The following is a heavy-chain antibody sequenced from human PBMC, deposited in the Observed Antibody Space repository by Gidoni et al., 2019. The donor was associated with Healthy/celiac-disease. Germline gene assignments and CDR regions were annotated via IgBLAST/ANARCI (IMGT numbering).Heavy chain of an antibody. CDR1: GFPFSSYG. V-gene: IGHV3-33*01. D-gene: IGHD6-13*01. J-gene: IGHJ6*02. CDR3: AREIAAAGPVSYYYGMDV. CDR2: IWYDGSNK. Sequence: QVQLVESGGGVVQPGRSLRLSCAASGFPFSSYGMHWVRQAPGKGLEWVAVIWYDGSNKYYADSVKGRFTISRDNSKNTLYLQMNSLRAEDTAVYYCAREIAAAGPVSYYYGMDVWGQGTTVTVSS.